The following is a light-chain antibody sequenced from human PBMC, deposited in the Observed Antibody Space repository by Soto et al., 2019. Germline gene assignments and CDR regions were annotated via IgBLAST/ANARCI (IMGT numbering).Light chain of an antibody. CDR1: QSISSW. V-gene: IGKV1-5*03. CDR3: QHYNSYPWT. J-gene: IGKJ1*01. CDR2: KAS. Sequence: DIPMTQSPSTLSASVGDRATITCRASQSISSWLAWYQRKPGKAPKLLIYKASSLESGVPSRFSGSGSGTEFTLTISSLQPDDFATYYCQHYNSYPWTFGQGTKVEIK.